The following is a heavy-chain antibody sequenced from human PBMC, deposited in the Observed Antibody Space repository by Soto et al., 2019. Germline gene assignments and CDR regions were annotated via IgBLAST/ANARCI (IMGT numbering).Heavy chain of an antibody. CDR1: GYTFTSYA. J-gene: IGHJ5*02. D-gene: IGHD3-22*01. V-gene: IGHV1-3*01. CDR3: ARGRHYYYDSSGYSPPLDWFDP. CDR2: INAGNGNT. Sequence: GASVKVSCKASGYTFTSYAMHWVRQAPGQRLEWMGWINAGNGNTKYSQKFQGRVTITRDTSASTAYIELSSLSSEDMVVYYCARGRHYYYDSSGYSPPLDWFDPWGQGTLVTVSS.